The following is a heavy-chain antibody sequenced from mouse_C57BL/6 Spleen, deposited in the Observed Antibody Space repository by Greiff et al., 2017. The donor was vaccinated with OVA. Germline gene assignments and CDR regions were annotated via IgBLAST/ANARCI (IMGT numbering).Heavy chain of an antibody. CDR2: IYPGDGDT. CDR3: ARSGTTVVATNYAMDY. Sequence: QVQLKQSGPELVKPGASVKISCKASGYAFSSSWMNWVKQRPGKGLEWIGRIYPGDGDTNYNGKFKGKATLTADKSSSTAYMQLSSLTSGDSAVYFCARSGTTVVATNYAMDYWGQGTSVTVSS. CDR1: GYAFSSSW. D-gene: IGHD1-1*01. J-gene: IGHJ4*01. V-gene: IGHV1-82*01.